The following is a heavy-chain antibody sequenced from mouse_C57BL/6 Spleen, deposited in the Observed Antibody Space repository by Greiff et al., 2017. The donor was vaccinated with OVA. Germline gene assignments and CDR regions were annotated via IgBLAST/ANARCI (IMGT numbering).Heavy chain of an antibody. V-gene: IGHV3-6*01. CDR1: GYSITSGYY. CDR3: ARDEGYDGAWFAY. J-gene: IGHJ3*01. Sequence: EVQLVESGPGLVKPSQSLSLTCSVTGYSITSGYYWNWIRQFPGNKLEWMGYISYDGSNNYNPSLKNRISITRDTSKNQFFLKLNSVTTEDTATYYCARDEGYDGAWFAYWGQGTLVTVSA. D-gene: IGHD2-2*01. CDR2: ISYDGSN.